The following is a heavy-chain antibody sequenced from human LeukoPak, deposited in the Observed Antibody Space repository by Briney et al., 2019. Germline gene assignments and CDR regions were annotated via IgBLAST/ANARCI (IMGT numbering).Heavy chain of an antibody. V-gene: IGHV3-74*01. D-gene: IGHD1-26*01. J-gene: IGHJ4*02. Sequence: GGSLRLSCAASGFRFSSYWMHWVRQAPGKGLVWVSRIHSDASSTYYADSVKGRFTISRDNAMDTLYLQMNSLRAEDTAVYYCARRRDSGSLQHFDYWGQGTLVTVSS. CDR1: GFRFSSYW. CDR3: ARRRDSGSLQHFDY. CDR2: IHSDASST.